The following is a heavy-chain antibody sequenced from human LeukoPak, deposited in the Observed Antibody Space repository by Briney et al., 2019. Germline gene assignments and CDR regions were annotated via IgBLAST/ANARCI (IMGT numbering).Heavy chain of an antibody. Sequence: SETLSLTCTVSGGSISSYYWSWIRQPPGKGLEWIGYIYYSGSTNYNPSLKSRVTISVDTSKNQFSLKLSSVTAADTAVYYCAGGTALGYCSSTSCQNWFDPWGQGTLVTVSS. D-gene: IGHD2-2*01. CDR3: AGGTALGYCSSTSCQNWFDP. J-gene: IGHJ5*02. CDR1: GGSISSYY. V-gene: IGHV4-59*01. CDR2: IYYSGST.